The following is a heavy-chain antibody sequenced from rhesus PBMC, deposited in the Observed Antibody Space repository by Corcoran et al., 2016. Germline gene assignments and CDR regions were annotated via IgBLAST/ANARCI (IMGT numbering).Heavy chain of an antibody. CDR1: GGSISRNY. J-gene: IGHJ4*01. CDR2: ISGTGGST. Sequence: QLQLQESVPGLVKPSETLSLTCAVSGGSISRNYWTSIRQPPGKGLEWIGRISGTGGSTDSNPSLKSRVTISTDTSKNQFARKLNSVTAADTAGYYCARGLDYWGQGVLVTVAS. V-gene: IGHV4-173*01. CDR3: ARGLDY.